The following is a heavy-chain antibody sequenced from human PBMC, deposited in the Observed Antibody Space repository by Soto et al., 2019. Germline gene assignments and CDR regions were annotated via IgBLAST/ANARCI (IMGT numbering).Heavy chain of an antibody. CDR2: IYYSGST. CDR1: GGSISSGGYY. Sequence: PSEPLSRTCTVSGGSISSGGYYWNWIRQHPGKGLEWIGYIYYSGSTYYHPSLKSRVTISIDTSKNQFSLKLSSVTAADTAVYYCARGQRDPWYFDYWGQGTLVTVSS. CDR3: ARGQRDPWYFDY. V-gene: IGHV4-31*03. J-gene: IGHJ4*02.